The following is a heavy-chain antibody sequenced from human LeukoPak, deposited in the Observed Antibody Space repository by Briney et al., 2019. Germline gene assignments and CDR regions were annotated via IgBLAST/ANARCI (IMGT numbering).Heavy chain of an antibody. CDR3: AREPYGWYFDL. D-gene: IGHD3-16*01. V-gene: IGHV3-13*01. Sequence: PGGSLRLSCAASGFTFSSYDMHWVRQATGKGLEWVSAIGTAGDTYYPGSVKGRFTISRENAKNSLYLQMNSLRAGDTAVYCCAREPYGWYFDLWGRGTLVTVSS. CDR2: IGTAGDT. J-gene: IGHJ2*01. CDR1: GFTFSSYD.